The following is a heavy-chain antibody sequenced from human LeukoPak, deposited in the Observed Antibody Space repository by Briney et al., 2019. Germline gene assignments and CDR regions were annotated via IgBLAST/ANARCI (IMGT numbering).Heavy chain of an antibody. D-gene: IGHD6-19*01. Sequence: GGSLRLSCEASGFIFSSYWMSWVRQAPGKGLERVANIKPDGSETYYVDPVKGRFTISRDNAKNSLYLQMNSLRAEDTAVYYCAREGTTVALFDYWGQGSLVTVSS. V-gene: IGHV3-7*01. CDR3: AREGTTVALFDY. J-gene: IGHJ4*02. CDR1: GFIFSSYW. CDR2: IKPDGSET.